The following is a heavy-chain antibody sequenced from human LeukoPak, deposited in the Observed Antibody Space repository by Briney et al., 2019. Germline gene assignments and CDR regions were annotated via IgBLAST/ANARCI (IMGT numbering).Heavy chain of an antibody. CDR1: GYTFTGYY. CDR2: INPNSGGT. D-gene: IGHD6-13*01. Sequence: ASVKVSCKASGYTFTGYYMHWVRQAPGQGLEWMGRINPNSGGTNYAQKFQGRVTMTRDTSISTAYMELSRLRSDDTAVYYWARDLARIAAAGRDYWGQGTLVTVSS. CDR3: ARDLARIAAAGRDY. V-gene: IGHV1-2*06. J-gene: IGHJ4*02.